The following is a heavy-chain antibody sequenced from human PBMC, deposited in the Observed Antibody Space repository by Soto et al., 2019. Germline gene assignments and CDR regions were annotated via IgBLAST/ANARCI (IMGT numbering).Heavy chain of an antibody. V-gene: IGHV3-9*01. CDR3: AKGVATAVPALDY. CDR2: VSWNSGAK. Sequence: GGSLRLSCVASGFSFDDFVMNWVRQRPGKGLEWVSSVSWNSGAKLYADSVKGRFAISRDSAKKSVYLQMNSLRPDDTAFYYCAKGVATAVPALDYWGQGT. D-gene: IGHD2-21*02. J-gene: IGHJ4*02. CDR1: GFSFDDFV.